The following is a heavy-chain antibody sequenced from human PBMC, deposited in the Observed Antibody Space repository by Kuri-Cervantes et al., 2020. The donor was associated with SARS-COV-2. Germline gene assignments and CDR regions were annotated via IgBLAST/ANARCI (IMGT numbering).Heavy chain of an antibody. J-gene: IGHJ4*02. CDR2: IDHGGST. CDR3: ARGSSWYSTGPY. D-gene: IGHD6-13*01. Sequence: GSLRLSCAVYGGSFSGYYWSWIRQTPGKGLDWIGEIDHGGSTNYNPSLKSRVTISVDTSKNQFSLKLSSVTAADTAVYYCARGSSWYSTGPYWGQGTLVTVSS. V-gene: IGHV4-34*01. CDR1: GGSFSGYY.